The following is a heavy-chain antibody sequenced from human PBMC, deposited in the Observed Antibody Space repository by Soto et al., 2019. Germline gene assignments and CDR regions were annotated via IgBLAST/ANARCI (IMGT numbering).Heavy chain of an antibody. CDR1: GYSFTSYW. Sequence: GESLKISCKGSGYSFTSYWTSWVRQMPGKGLEWMGRIDPSDSYTNYSPSFQGHVTISADKSISTAYLQWSSLKASDTAMYYCARLTYCGGDCYSDYYYGMDVWGQGTTVTVSS. D-gene: IGHD2-21*02. V-gene: IGHV5-10-1*01. CDR3: ARLTYCGGDCYSDYYYGMDV. CDR2: IDPSDSYT. J-gene: IGHJ6*02.